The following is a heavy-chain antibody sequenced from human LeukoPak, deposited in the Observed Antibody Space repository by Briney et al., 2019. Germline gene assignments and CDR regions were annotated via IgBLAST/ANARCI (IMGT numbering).Heavy chain of an antibody. CDR3: AKLAFYETSAPLRDLSF. CDR1: GFTFSSYA. V-gene: IGHV3-23*01. CDR2: ISGSGGST. J-gene: IGHJ4*02. D-gene: IGHD1-14*01. Sequence: GGSLRLSCAASGFTFSSYAMSWVRQAPGKGLEWVSAISGSGGSTYYADSVKGRFTISRDDSKTTLYLQMSSLRAEDTAIYYCAKLAFYETSAPLRDLSFWGQGTLVTVSS.